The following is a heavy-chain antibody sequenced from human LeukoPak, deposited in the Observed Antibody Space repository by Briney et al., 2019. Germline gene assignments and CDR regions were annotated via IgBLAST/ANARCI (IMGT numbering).Heavy chain of an antibody. CDR2: IYYSGST. CDR1: GGSISSYY. CDR3: ARSDIVVVPAAILGTHYYYCYGMDV. Sequence: SETLSLTCTVSGGSISSYYWSWIRQPPGKGLEWIGYIYYSGSTNYNPSLKSRVTISVDTSKNQFSLKLSSVTAADTAVYYCARSDIVVVPAAILGTHYYYCYGMDVWGQGTTVTVSS. V-gene: IGHV4-59*12. J-gene: IGHJ6*02. D-gene: IGHD2-2*01.